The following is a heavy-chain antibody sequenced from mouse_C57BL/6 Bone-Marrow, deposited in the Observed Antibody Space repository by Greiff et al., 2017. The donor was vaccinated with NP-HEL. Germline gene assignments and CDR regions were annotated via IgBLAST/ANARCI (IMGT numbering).Heavy chain of an antibody. V-gene: IGHV14-4*01. CDR1: GFNIKDDY. J-gene: IGHJ3*01. Sequence: EVQGVESGAELVRPGASVKLSCTASGFNIKDDYMHWVKQRPEQGLEWIGWIDPENGDTEYASKFQGKATITADTSSNTAYLQLSSLTSEDTAVYYCTTWDGYLAWFAYWGQGTLVTVSA. D-gene: IGHD2-3*01. CDR3: TTWDGYLAWFAY. CDR2: IDPENGDT.